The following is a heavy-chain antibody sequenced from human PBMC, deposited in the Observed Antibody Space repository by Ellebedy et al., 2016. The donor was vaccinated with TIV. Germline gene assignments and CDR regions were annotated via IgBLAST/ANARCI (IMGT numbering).Heavy chain of an antibody. CDR3: ARGYVVADFDY. D-gene: IGHD3-16*01. Sequence: ASVKVSCKASGYTFTGYYMHWLRQAPGQGLEWLGWINPNSSATKFAQKFQGRVTMTRDTSISAAYMELSRLTSADTAGYYCARGYVVADFDYWGLGTLVTVSS. V-gene: IGHV1-2*02. J-gene: IGHJ4*01. CDR2: INPNSSAT. CDR1: GYTFTGYY.